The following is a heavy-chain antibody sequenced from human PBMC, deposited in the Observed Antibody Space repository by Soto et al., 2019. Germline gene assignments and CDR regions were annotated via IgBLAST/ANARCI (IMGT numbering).Heavy chain of an antibody. CDR3: ARARASASYYLLAY. Sequence: QVQLVQSGAEVKKPGASVKVSCKASGNTFTSYDINWVRQATGHGLEWMGWINPNSGNMGYAQKYQGRVNMTRHTATRTAYMEVSTLRSDDTAVYSCARARASASYYLLAYWGKGCLATVPS. CDR1: GNTFTSYD. D-gene: IGHD3-10*01. CDR2: INPNSGNM. J-gene: IGHJ4*02. V-gene: IGHV1-8*01.